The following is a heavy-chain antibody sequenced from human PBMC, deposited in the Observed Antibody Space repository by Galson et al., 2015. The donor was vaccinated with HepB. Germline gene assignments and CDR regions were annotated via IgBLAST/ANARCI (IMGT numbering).Heavy chain of an antibody. CDR1: GFTFSTYA. J-gene: IGHJ4*02. CDR3: ARDIAGGLDF. D-gene: IGHD2-15*01. Sequence: SLRLSCAASGFTFSTYAIHWVRQAPGKGLEWVAVISYDGGNKYYADSVKGRFTISRDNSKNTLYLQMNSLETEDTAVYYCARDIAGGLDFWGQGTLFAVSS. CDR2: ISYDGGNK. V-gene: IGHV3-30-3*01.